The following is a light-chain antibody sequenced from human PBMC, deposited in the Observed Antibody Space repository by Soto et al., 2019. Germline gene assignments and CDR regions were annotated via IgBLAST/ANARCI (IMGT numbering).Light chain of an antibody. Sequence: EIVMTQSPATLSVSPGERATLSCTASQSVSSNLAWYQQKPGQAPRLLIYGASTRATGIPARFSGSGSGTEFTLTISSLQSEDFEVYYCQQYNNWPLTFGGGTKVEIK. CDR2: GAS. CDR3: QQYNNWPLT. V-gene: IGKV3-15*01. CDR1: QSVSSN. J-gene: IGKJ4*01.